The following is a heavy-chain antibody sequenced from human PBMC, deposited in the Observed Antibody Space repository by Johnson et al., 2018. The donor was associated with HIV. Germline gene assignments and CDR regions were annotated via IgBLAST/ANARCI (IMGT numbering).Heavy chain of an antibody. J-gene: IGHJ3*02. CDR3: AKGRIVGALQSAFDI. D-gene: IGHD1-26*01. Sequence: QVQLVESGGGVVQPGTSLRLSCTASGFAFSSYALHWVRQAPGKGLEWVAFIRHDGSNKYYVDSVNGRFTISRDNSNNTLHLQMNSLRGEDTAVYYCAKGRIVGALQSAFDIWGQGTMVTVSS. CDR2: IRHDGSNK. CDR1: GFAFSSYA. V-gene: IGHV3-30*02.